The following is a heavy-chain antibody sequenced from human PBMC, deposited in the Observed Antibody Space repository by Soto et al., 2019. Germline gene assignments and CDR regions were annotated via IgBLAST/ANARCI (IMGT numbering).Heavy chain of an antibody. Sequence: HGGSTELCCASCRYRFSISGLSFALKKPGRVLEWVANLTPEGSEKNYTVLVKGRFTISRDNAEDSLYLQMYSLRTEDTSVYYCARCVCVGHCTSTSCHPKGFDLWGQRTLVNVS. CDR1: RYRFSISG. J-gene: IGHJ5*02. V-gene: IGHV3-7*03. CDR3: ARCVCVGHCTSTSCHPKGFDL. D-gene: IGHD2-2*01. CDR2: LTPEGSEK.